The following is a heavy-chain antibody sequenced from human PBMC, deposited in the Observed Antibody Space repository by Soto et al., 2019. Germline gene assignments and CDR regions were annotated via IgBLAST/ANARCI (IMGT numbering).Heavy chain of an antibody. D-gene: IGHD5-12*01. V-gene: IGHV3-23*01. CDR1: TFTFSSYA. CDR2: ISGDGGSK. J-gene: IGHJ3*02. CDR3: ARDRLYSGYDYDDFDI. Sequence: GGSLRLSCAASTFTFSSYAMSWVRQAPGKGLEWVSTISGDGGSKYYADSVKGRFTISRDNAKNSLYLQMNSLRPEDTAVYYCARDRLYSGYDYDDFDIWGQGTMVTVSS.